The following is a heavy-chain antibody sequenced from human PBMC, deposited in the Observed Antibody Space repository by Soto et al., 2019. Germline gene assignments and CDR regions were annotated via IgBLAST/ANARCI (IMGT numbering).Heavy chain of an antibody. CDR1: GFTFSSYW. CDR2: INSDGSST. J-gene: IGHJ5*02. D-gene: IGHD3-22*01. CDR3: GRGRAQTGYYDSSGYYLDWFDH. V-gene: IGHV3-74*01. Sequence: GGSLRLSCAASGFTFSSYWMHWVRQAPGKGLVWVSRINSDGSSTSYADSVKGRFTISRDNATNTLSLQMNSLGAEDTAVYYCGRGRAQTGYYDSSGYYLDWFDHWGQGTLVTVSS.